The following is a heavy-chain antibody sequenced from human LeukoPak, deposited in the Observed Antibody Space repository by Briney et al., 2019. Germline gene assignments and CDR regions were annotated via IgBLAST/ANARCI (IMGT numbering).Heavy chain of an antibody. CDR3: ARNEPAVSAVDAFDV. CDR1: GYNFNSYY. D-gene: IGHD1-1*01. V-gene: IGHV1-2*02. Sequence: GASVKVSCKASGYNFNSYYIHWVRQAPGQGLTWMGWINPDNGKTKYEPRFQGRVTMTWDTSINTAYVDLTGLRSDDTAVYYCARNEPAVSAVDAFDVWGQGTVVTVSS. J-gene: IGHJ3*01. CDR2: INPDNGKT.